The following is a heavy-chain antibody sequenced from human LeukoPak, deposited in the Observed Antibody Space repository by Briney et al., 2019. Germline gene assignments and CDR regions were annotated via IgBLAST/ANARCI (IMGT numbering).Heavy chain of an antibody. J-gene: IGHJ4*02. V-gene: IGHV4-59*01. CDR2: IYYSGKT. CDR3: ARGAGWYEY. Sequence: PSETLSLTCTVSGDSISSDYWSWLRQPPGKGLEWIGYIYYSGKTNYNPSLKSRGTISVDTSKNQFSLKLTSMTAADTAVYYCARGAGWYEYWGQGTLVTVSS. CDR1: GDSISSDY. D-gene: IGHD6-19*01.